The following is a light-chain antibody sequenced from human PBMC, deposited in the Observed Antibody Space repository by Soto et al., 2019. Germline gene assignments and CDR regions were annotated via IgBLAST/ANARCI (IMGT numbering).Light chain of an antibody. CDR3: SSYGGSNNLI. CDR1: SSDVGGYNY. V-gene: IGLV2-8*01. CDR2: EVS. Sequence: QSALTQPPSASGSPGQSVTISCSGTSSDVGGYNYVSWYQQHPGKAPKLMIYEVSKRPSGVPDRFSGCKSGNTASLTVSGLQAEDEADYYCSSYGGSNNLIFGGGTKLTVL. J-gene: IGLJ2*01.